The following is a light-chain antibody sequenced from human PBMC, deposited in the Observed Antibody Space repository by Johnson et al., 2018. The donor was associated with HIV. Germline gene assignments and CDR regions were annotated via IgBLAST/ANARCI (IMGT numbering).Light chain of an antibody. J-gene: IGLJ1*01. CDR1: SSDMGNYA. V-gene: IGLV1-51*01. Sequence: QSVLTQPPSVSAAPGQKVTISCSGSSSDMGNYAVSWYQQLPGTAPRIVTYDNNKRPSGIPDRFSGSKSGPSATLGITGLQTGDEADYYCGTWDSSLSVYVFGTGTKVTVL. CDR3: GTWDSSLSVYV. CDR2: DNN.